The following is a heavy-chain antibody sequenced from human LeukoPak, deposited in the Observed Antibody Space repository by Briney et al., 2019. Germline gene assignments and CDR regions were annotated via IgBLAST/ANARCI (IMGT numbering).Heavy chain of an antibody. J-gene: IGHJ4*02. V-gene: IGHV4-39*07. Sequence: SETLSLTCTVSGGSIRSSTDYWGWIRQPPGKELEWIGSIYYSGSTYYNPSLKSRVTISVDTSKNQFSVKLSSVTAADTAVYYCARSIRGYSSGWYYFDYWGQGSLVTVSS. CDR3: ARSIRGYSSGWYYFDY. D-gene: IGHD6-19*01. CDR1: GGSIRSSTDY. CDR2: IYYSGST.